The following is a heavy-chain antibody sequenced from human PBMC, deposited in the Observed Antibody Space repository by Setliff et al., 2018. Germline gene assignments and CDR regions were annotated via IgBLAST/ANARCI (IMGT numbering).Heavy chain of an antibody. V-gene: IGHV3-23*01. Sequence: PGGSLRLSCAASGFTFSNYAMTWVRQAPGKGLEWVSTIRGSGGGTYHADSVKGRFTISRDNSKNTLYLQMNSLRAEDTAVYYCAKSASLSGYYYYYMDVWGKGTTVTVSS. CDR2: IRGSGGGT. CDR3: AKSASLSGYYYYYMDV. J-gene: IGHJ6*03. CDR1: GFTFSNYA. D-gene: IGHD2-2*01.